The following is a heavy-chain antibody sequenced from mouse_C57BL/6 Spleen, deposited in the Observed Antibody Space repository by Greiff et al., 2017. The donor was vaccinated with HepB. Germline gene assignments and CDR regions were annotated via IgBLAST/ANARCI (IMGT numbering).Heavy chain of an antibody. J-gene: IGHJ1*03. CDR1: GFNIKDYY. CDR2: IDPEDGDT. CDR3: TSTVVATRYFDG. Sequence: EVQLVESGAELVRPGASVKLSCTASGFNIKDYYMHWVKQRPEQGLEWIGRIDPEDGDTEYAPKFQGKATMTADTSSNTAYLQRSSLTSGDTAVYYCTSTVVATRYFDGWGTGTTVTVSS. V-gene: IGHV14-1*01. D-gene: IGHD1-1*01.